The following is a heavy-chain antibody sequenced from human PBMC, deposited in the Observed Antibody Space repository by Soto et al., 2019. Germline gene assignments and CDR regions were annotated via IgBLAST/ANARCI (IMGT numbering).Heavy chain of an antibody. D-gene: IGHD2-15*01. CDR3: ARARLHCSGGSCYSDYYYYYGMDV. Sequence: SETLSLTCAVSGGSISSGGYYWSWIHQHPGKGLEWIGYIYYSGSTYYNPSLKSRVTISVDTSKNQFSLKLSSVTAADTAVYYCARARLHCSGGSCYSDYYYYYGMDVWGQGTTVTVSS. J-gene: IGHJ6*02. V-gene: IGHV4-31*11. CDR2: IYYSGST. CDR1: GGSISSGGYY.